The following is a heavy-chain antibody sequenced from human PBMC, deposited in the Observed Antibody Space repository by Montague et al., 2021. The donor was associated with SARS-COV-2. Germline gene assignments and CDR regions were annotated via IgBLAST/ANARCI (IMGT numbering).Heavy chain of an antibody. J-gene: IGHJ6*02. V-gene: IGHV4-34*01. CDR1: GGSFSGYY. CDR2: INHSGST. CDR3: ARIVRVHYYYYYGMDV. D-gene: IGHD2-8*02. Sequence: SETLSLTCAVYGGSFSGYYWSWIRQPPGEGLEWIGEINHSGSTNYNPSLKSRVTISVDTSKNQFSLKLSSVTAADTAVYYCARIVRVHYYYYYGMDVWGQGTTVTVSS.